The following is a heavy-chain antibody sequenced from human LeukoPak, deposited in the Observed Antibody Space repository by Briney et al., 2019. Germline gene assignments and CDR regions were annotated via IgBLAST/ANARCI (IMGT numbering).Heavy chain of an antibody. CDR2: IYSGGST. J-gene: IGHJ4*02. Sequence: PGGSLRLSCAASGFTVSSNYMSWVRQAPGKGLEWVSVIYSGGSTYYADSVKGRFTISRDNSKSTLYLQVNSLRVEDTALYYCARESEGGTGTSCPDYWGQGTLVTVSS. D-gene: IGHD2-2*01. CDR3: ARESEGGTGTSCPDY. V-gene: IGHV3-53*01. CDR1: GFTVSSNY.